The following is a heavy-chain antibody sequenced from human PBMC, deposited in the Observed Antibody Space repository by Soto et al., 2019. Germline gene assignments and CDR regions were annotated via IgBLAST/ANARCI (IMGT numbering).Heavy chain of an antibody. CDR1: GFTFSNYG. V-gene: IGHV3-33*01. CDR3: ARDAKKVATEY. D-gene: IGHD5-12*01. CDR2: IWYDGSNK. Sequence: HVQLVESGGGVVQSGRSLRLSCVASGFTFSNYGMHWVRQAPGKGLEWVAVIWYDGSNKYYADSVKGRFTISRDNSKNTLYLQMNSLRAEDTAVYYCARDAKKVATEYWGQGTLVTVSS. J-gene: IGHJ4*02.